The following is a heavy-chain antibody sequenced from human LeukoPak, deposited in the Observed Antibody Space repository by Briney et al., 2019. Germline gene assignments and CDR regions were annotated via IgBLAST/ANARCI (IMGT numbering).Heavy chain of an antibody. CDR3: ARVNDAHPDY. J-gene: IGHJ4*02. V-gene: IGHV3-11*01. Sequence: SGGSLRLSCAGSGFTFSDYYMRWIRQAPGEGLEWVSYISSSGSTIYYADSVKGRFTISRDNAKNSLYLQMNSLRAEDTAVYYGARVNDAHPDYWGQGTLVTVSS. D-gene: IGHD1-1*01. CDR2: ISSSGSTI. CDR1: GFTFSDYY.